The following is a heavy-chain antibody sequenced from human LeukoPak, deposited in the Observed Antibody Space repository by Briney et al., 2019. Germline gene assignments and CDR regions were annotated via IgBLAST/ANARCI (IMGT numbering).Heavy chain of an antibody. J-gene: IGHJ4*02. Sequence: PGGSLRLSCAASGFTFSNYAMHWVRQAPGKGLEWVAFISYDGSNKHYADSVKGRFTISRDNSKNTLYLHMNSLRPEDTAVYYCARARFGYNRGPFDYWGQGILVTVSS. D-gene: IGHD5-24*01. CDR3: ARARFGYNRGPFDY. CDR2: ISYDGSNK. CDR1: GFTFSNYA. V-gene: IGHV3-30-3*01.